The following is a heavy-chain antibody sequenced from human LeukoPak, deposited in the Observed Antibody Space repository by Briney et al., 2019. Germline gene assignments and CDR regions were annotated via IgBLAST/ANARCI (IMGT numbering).Heavy chain of an antibody. CDR2: ISSSSSTI. D-gene: IGHD3-22*01. CDR3: ARVLSGSWDWFDP. CDR1: GFTFSSYS. V-gene: IGHV3-48*04. J-gene: IGHJ5*02. Sequence: GGSLRLSCAASGFTFSSYSMNWVRQAPGKGLEWVSYISSSSSTIYYADSVKGRFTISRDNAKNTVYLQMNSLRAEETAVYYCARVLSGSWDWFDPWGQGTLVTVSS.